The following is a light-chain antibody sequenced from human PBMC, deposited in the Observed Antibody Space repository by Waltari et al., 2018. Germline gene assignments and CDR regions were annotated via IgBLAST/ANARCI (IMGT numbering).Light chain of an antibody. CDR2: DVS. Sequence: QSALTQPRSVSGSPGQSVTISCTGTSSDAGGYNYVPLYQQHPGKAPKLMIYDVSKRPSGVPDRFSGSKSGNTASLTISGLQAEDEADYYCCSYAGSYTFYVVFGGGTKLTVL. J-gene: IGLJ2*01. CDR3: CSYAGSYTFYVV. CDR1: SSDAGGYNY. V-gene: IGLV2-11*01.